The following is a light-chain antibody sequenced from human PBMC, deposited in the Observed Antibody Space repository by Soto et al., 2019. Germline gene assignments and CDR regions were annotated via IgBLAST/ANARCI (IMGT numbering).Light chain of an antibody. Sequence: DIQMTQSPSTLSACVGDIVTITCRASQSLSNRLAWYQQKPGEAPKVLIYDASSLESGVPSRFSGSGSGTHFILTISSLQPDDFATYHCHYYSAVWTFGQGTKVDIK. CDR3: HYYSAVWT. CDR1: QSLSNR. V-gene: IGKV1-5*01. J-gene: IGKJ1*01. CDR2: DAS.